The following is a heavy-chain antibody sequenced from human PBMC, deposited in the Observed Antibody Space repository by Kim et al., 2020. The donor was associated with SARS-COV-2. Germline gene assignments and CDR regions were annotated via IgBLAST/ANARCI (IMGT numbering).Heavy chain of an antibody. CDR1: GGSFSGYY. V-gene: IGHV4-34*01. D-gene: IGHD2-2*01. J-gene: IGHJ4*02. Sequence: SETLSLTCAVYGGSFSGYYWSWIRQPPGKGLEWIGEINHSGSTNYNPSLKSRVTITVDTSKNQFSLKLSSVTAADTAVYYCARVHGSSTSCYGKGPQVYWGQGTLVTVSS. CDR2: INHSGST. CDR3: ARVHGSSTSCYGKGPQVY.